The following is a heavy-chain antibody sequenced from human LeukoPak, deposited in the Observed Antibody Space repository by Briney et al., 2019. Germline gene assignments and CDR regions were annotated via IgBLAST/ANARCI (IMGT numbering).Heavy chain of an antibody. V-gene: IGHV4-59*01. Sequence: SETLSLTCTVSGGSISSYFWSWIRQPPGKGLEWIRYIYYSGSTNYNPSLKSRVAMSVDTSKNQFSLKLSSVTAADTAVYYCARGGYCSGGSCLRSRNAFDIWGQGTMVTVSS. CDR1: GGSISSYF. J-gene: IGHJ3*02. CDR3: ARGGYCSGGSCLRSRNAFDI. D-gene: IGHD2-15*01. CDR2: IYYSGST.